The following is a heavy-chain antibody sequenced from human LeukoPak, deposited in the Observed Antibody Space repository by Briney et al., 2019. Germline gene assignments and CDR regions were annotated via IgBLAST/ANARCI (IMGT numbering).Heavy chain of an antibody. CDR1: GGAFSSYA. CDR3: ARSSIIAAAGPYYFDY. CDR2: IIPIFGTA. Sequence: ASVKVSCKASGGAFSSYAISWVRQAPGQGLEGMGGIIPIFGTANYAQKFQGRVTITADKSTTTAYMELSSLRSEDTAVYYCARSSIIAAAGPYYFDYWGQGTLVTVSS. V-gene: IGHV1-69*06. J-gene: IGHJ4*02. D-gene: IGHD6-13*01.